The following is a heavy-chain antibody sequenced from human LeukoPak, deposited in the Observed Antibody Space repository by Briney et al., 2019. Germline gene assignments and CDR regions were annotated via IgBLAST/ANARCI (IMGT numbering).Heavy chain of an antibody. D-gene: IGHD2-21*02. CDR2: INPRRDST. Sequence: ASVKVSCKASGYTFTNYFMHWVRQAPGQGLEWMGIINPRRDSTGYAQKFQGRITMTADMSTRTVYMELSSLESEDTAVYYCARWDCVGDCYSNWFDPWGQGTLVTVSS. CDR3: ARWDCVGDCYSNWFDP. CDR1: GYTFTNYF. V-gene: IGHV1-46*01. J-gene: IGHJ5*02.